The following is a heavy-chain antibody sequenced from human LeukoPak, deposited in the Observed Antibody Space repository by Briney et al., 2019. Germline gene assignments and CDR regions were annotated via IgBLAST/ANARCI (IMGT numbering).Heavy chain of an antibody. Sequence: SVTLSLTCTVSGDSISSSSYHWGWIRQPPGWGLEWNWSSYYSGSTYYNPSLKSRITISVDTSKNQFSLNLSSVTAADTAVYYCASLALTWTTGIAVAGPYFDYWGQGTLVTVSS. CDR3: ASLALTWTTGIAVAGPYFDY. CDR2: SYYSGST. J-gene: IGHJ4*02. V-gene: IGHV4-39*07. CDR1: GDSISSSSYH. D-gene: IGHD6-19*01.